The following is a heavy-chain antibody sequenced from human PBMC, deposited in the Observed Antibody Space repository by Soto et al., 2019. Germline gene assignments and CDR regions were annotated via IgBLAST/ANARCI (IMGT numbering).Heavy chain of an antibody. CDR1: GFTFSSYA. CDR2: ISGSGGST. Sequence: EVQLLESGGGLVQPGGSLRLSCAASGFTFSSYAMSWVRQAPGKGLEWVSAISGSGGSTYYADSVKGRFTISRDNSKNTLYLQMNSLRAEDTAVYYCANDRYGSGSYSLAYYYGMDVWGQGTTVTVSS. CDR3: ANDRYGSGSYSLAYYYGMDV. J-gene: IGHJ6*02. V-gene: IGHV3-23*01. D-gene: IGHD3-10*01.